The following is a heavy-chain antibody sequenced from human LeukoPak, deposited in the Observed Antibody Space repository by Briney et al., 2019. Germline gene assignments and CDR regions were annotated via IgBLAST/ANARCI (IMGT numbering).Heavy chain of an antibody. Sequence: ASVKVSCKASGGTFSSYAISWVRQAPGQGLEWMGGIIPIFGTANYAQKFQGRVTITADESTSTAYMELSSLRSEDTAVYYCARVVPAAQEKTRGAFDIWGQGTMVTVSS. D-gene: IGHD2-2*01. V-gene: IGHV1-69*13. J-gene: IGHJ3*02. CDR2: IIPIFGTA. CDR1: GGTFSSYA. CDR3: ARVVPAAQEKTRGAFDI.